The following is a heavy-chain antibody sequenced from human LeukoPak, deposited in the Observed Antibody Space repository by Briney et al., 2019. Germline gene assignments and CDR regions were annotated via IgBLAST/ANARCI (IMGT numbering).Heavy chain of an antibody. D-gene: IGHD3-10*01. CDR1: SGSVSSGGYY. Sequence: PSENLSLTCTVSSGSVSSGGYYWTWIRQPPGKGLGWIGYIYYSGSTNYNPSLKSRVTISVDTSKNQFSLKLSSVTAADTAVYYCARGPYGSGIYYKYYYFDYWGQGTLVTVSS. J-gene: IGHJ4*02. V-gene: IGHV4-61*08. CDR2: IYYSGST. CDR3: ARGPYGSGIYYKYYYFDY.